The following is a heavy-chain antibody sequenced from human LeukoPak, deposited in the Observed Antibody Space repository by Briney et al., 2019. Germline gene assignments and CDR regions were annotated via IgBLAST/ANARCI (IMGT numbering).Heavy chain of an antibody. Sequence: GASVKVSCKASGYTFTGYYMHWVRQAPGQGLEWMGWINPSSGGTNYAQKFQGRVTMTRDTSISTAYMELSRLRSDDTAVYYCARSTVTTPFDYWGQGTLVTVSS. V-gene: IGHV1-2*02. CDR2: INPSSGGT. D-gene: IGHD4-17*01. CDR1: GYTFTGYY. J-gene: IGHJ4*02. CDR3: ARSTVTTPFDY.